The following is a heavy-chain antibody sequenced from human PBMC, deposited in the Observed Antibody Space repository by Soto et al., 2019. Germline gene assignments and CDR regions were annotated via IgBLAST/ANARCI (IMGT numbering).Heavy chain of an antibody. Sequence: PSETLSLTCTVSGGSISSYYWSWIRQPPGKGLEWIGYIYYSGSTNYNPSLKSRVTISVDTSKNQFSLKLSSVTAADTAVYYCARVWRYYYDSSGYYNGMDVWGQGTTVTVSS. D-gene: IGHD3-22*01. J-gene: IGHJ6*02. CDR1: GGSISSYY. V-gene: IGHV4-59*01. CDR3: ARVWRYYYDSSGYYNGMDV. CDR2: IYYSGST.